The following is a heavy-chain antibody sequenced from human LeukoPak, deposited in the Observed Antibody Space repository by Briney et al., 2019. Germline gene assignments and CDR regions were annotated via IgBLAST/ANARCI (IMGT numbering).Heavy chain of an antibody. CDR2: IYYSGST. J-gene: IGHJ4*02. D-gene: IGHD6-19*01. CDR3: ARHHSSGWYYFDY. Sequence: SETLSLTCTVSGGSISSYYWSWIRQPPGKGLEWIGYIYYSGSTNYNPSLKSRVTISVDTSKNQFSLKLSSVTAADTAVYYCARHHSSGWYYFDYWGQGTLVTVSS. V-gene: IGHV4-59*08. CDR1: GGSISSYY.